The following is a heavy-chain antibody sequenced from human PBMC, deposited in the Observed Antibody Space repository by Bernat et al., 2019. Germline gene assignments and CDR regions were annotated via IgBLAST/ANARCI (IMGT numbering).Heavy chain of an antibody. Sequence: QLQLQESGPGLVKPSETLSLTCTVSGGSISSSSYYWGWIRQPPGKGLEWIGSIYYSGSTYYNPSLKSRVTISVDTSKNQFSLKLSSVTAADTAVYYCASQVNYDFWSGHYYYYGMDVWGQGTTVTVSS. V-gene: IGHV4-39*01. CDR1: GGSISSSSYY. CDR2: IYYSGST. J-gene: IGHJ6*02. D-gene: IGHD3-3*01. CDR3: ASQVNYDFWSGHYYYYGMDV.